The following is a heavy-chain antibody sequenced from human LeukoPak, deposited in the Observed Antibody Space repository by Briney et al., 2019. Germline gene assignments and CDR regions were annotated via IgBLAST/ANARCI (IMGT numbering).Heavy chain of an antibody. V-gene: IGHV5-51*01. CDR1: GYSFTSYW. J-gene: IGHJ6*03. CDR3: ARLGPSYDFWSGYWGYYYYMDV. CDR2: IYPGDSDT. Sequence: GESLKISCKGSGYSFTSYWIGWVRQMPGKGLEWMGIIYPGDSDTRYSPSFQGQVTISADKSISTAYLQWSSLKASDTAMYYCARLGPSYDFWSGYWGYYYYMDVWGKGTTVTASS. D-gene: IGHD3-3*01.